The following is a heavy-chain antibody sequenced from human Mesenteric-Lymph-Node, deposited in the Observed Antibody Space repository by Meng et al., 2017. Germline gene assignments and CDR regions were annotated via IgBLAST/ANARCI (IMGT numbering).Heavy chain of an antibody. CDR2: IRSKANSYAT. CDR3: VRHLDSGGYYFDY. D-gene: IGHD3-22*01. CDR1: GFTFSGSV. J-gene: IGHJ4*02. V-gene: IGHV3-73*01. Sequence: GGSLRLSCAASGFTFSGSVMHWVRQASGKGLEWVGRIRSKANSYATAYGASVKGRFTISRDDSKNMAYLQMNSLETEDTAVYYCVRHLDSGGYYFDYWGQGALVTVSS.